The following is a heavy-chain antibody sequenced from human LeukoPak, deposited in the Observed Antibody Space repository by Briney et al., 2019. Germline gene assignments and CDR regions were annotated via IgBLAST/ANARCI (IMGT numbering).Heavy chain of an antibody. CDR3: ARETANWDDAFDI. V-gene: IGHV3-74*03. J-gene: IGHJ3*02. D-gene: IGHD1-1*01. Sequence: GGSLRLSCAAAGFTFSNYWMHWVRQAPGKGLVWVAAIKTDGSDMQYADSVKGRFAISRDNAKNSLYLQMNTLRAEDTAVYYCARETANWDDAFDIWGQGTMVTVSS. CDR2: IKTDGSDM. CDR1: GFTFSNYW.